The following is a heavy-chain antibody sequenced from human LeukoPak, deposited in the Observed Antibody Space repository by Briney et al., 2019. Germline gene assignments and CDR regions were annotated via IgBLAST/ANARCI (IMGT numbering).Heavy chain of an antibody. V-gene: IGHV3-21*01. CDR3: ARDIIRFAYSGGSRYAFDF. D-gene: IGHD2-15*01. CDR1: GFTFSDHP. J-gene: IGHJ3*01. CDR2: ISSSSSFI. Sequence: GGSLRLSCAASGFTFSDHPMTWVRQPPGKGLEWVSSISSSSSFIYYADSVKGRFTISRDNARNSVFLQMNSLRAEDTAVYYCARDIIRFAYSGGSRYAFDFWGQGTMVTVSS.